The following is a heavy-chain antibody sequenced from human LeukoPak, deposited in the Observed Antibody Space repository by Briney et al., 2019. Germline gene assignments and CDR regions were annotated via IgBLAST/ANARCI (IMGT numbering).Heavy chain of an antibody. Sequence: GGSLRLSCAASGFTFSSYAMSWVRQAPGKGLEWGAVISYDGSNKSYADSVKGRFTISRDNSKSTVYLQMNSLRAEDTAVYYCARGDKRFLECLLLSSKFDYWGQGTLVTVSS. CDR3: ARGDKRFLECLLLSSKFDY. CDR2: ISYDGSNK. V-gene: IGHV3-30*04. CDR1: GFTFSSYA. D-gene: IGHD3-3*01. J-gene: IGHJ4*02.